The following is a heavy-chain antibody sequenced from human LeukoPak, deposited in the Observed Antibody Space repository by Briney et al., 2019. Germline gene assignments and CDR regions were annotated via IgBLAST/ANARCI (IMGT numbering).Heavy chain of an antibody. V-gene: IGHV3-21*04. J-gene: IGHJ3*02. CDR2: ISPTSSYM. CDR1: GFTFTDFY. D-gene: IGHD6-19*01. Sequence: PGGSLRLSCAASGFTFTDFYMNWVRQAPGKGLEWVSWISPTSSYMYYADSVKGRFTISRDNSKNTLYLQMNSLRAEDTAVYYCAKRTKNGWSTDAFDIWGQGTKVTVSS. CDR3: AKRTKNGWSTDAFDI.